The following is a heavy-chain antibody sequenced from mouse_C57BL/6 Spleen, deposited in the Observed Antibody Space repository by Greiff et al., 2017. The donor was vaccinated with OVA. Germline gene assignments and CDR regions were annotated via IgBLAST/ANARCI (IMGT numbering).Heavy chain of an antibody. V-gene: IGHV1-55*01. Sequence: VQLQQPGAELVKPGASVKMSCKASGYTFTSYWITWVKQRPGQGLEWIGDIYPGSGSTNYNEQFKSKATLTVDTSSSTAYMQLSSLTAEDSGVYYCARGEYYGTSWFAYWGQGTLVTVSA. CDR3: ARGEYYGTSWFAY. D-gene: IGHD1-1*01. CDR2: IYPGSGST. CDR1: GYTFTSYW. J-gene: IGHJ3*01.